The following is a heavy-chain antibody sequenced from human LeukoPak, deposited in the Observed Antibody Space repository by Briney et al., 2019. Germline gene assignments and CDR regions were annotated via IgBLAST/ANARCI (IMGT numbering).Heavy chain of an antibody. CDR3: AKNRDYYPSGSSSIIDY. D-gene: IGHD3-10*01. J-gene: IGHJ4*02. V-gene: IGHV3-53*01. CDR1: GFTVSSNY. Sequence: PGGSLRLSCAASGFTVSSNYMSWVRQAPGKGLEWVSVIYSGGSTYYADSVKGRFTISRDNSKNTLYLQMNTLRSEDTAVYYCAKNRDYYPSGSSSIIDYWGQGTLVTVSS. CDR2: IYSGGST.